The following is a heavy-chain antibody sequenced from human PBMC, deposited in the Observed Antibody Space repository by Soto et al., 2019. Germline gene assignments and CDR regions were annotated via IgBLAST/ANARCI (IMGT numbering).Heavy chain of an antibody. J-gene: IGHJ6*01. D-gene: IGHD2-2*01. Sequence: QLQLQESGPRLVKPSEILSLTCSVSGGSISSSSYSWGWIRQPPGKGLEWIGTIYYSGSTHYNPSLEGRVAISADTPNNQLSLRLSSVTAADTAVYYCGRQPGHCGSTTCFGYYSVDVW. V-gene: IGHV4-39*01. CDR3: GRQPGHCGSTTCFGYYSVDV. CDR1: GGSISSSSYS. CDR2: IYYSGST.